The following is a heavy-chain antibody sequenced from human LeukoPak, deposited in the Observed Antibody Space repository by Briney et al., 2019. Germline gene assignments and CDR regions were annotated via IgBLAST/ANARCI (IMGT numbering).Heavy chain of an antibody. V-gene: IGHV3-23*01. Sequence: GGSLRLSCAASGFTFSSYAMSWVRQAPGKGLEWVSGINTSGGSTAYADSVKGRFTISRDNPRNTLYMQMNSLRAEDTALYYVGIMHPYFDGNGYWVKWGQGTLVTVSS. CDR2: INTSGGST. CDR3: GIMHPYFDGNGYWVK. D-gene: IGHD3-22*01. CDR1: GFTFSSYA. J-gene: IGHJ4*02.